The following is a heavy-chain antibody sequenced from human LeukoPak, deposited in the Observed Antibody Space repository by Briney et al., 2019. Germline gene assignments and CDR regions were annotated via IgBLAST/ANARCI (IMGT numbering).Heavy chain of an antibody. D-gene: IGHD4-17*01. CDR2: ISSDGSNT. Sequence: GGSLRLSCAASGFTFNRYWMHWVRQAPGKGLVWVSRISSDGSNTNYADSVKGRFTISRDNAENTLYLQMDSLTAEDTAVYYCVSRHYGSSPFDYWGQGTLVTVSS. CDR3: VSRHYGSSPFDY. V-gene: IGHV3-74*01. CDR1: GFTFNRYW. J-gene: IGHJ4*02.